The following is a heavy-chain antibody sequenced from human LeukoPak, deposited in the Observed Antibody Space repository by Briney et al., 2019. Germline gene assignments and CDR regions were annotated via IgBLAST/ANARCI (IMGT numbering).Heavy chain of an antibody. Sequence: SETLSLTCAVSVGSLSSYYWNWVRQPPGKGLEWIGYIYHSGSTNYNPSLKSRVTMSVDTSKNQFSLKLSSVTAADTAVYYCARDTRTVDGMDVWGQGTTVTVSS. CDR3: ARDTRTVDGMDV. D-gene: IGHD2-2*01. CDR1: VGSLSSYY. V-gene: IGHV4-59*01. J-gene: IGHJ6*02. CDR2: IYHSGST.